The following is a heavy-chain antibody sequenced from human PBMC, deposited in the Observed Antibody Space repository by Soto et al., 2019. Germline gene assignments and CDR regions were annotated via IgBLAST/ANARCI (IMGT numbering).Heavy chain of an antibody. Sequence: GESLKISCKGSGYSFTSYWISWVRQMPGKGLEWMGRIDPSDSYTNYSPSFQGHVTISADKSISTAYLQWSSLKASDTAMYYCARGEGWLQSLDYWGQGTLVTVSS. CDR1: GYSFTSYW. J-gene: IGHJ4*02. D-gene: IGHD3-16*01. CDR3: ARGEGWLQSLDY. CDR2: IDPSDSYT. V-gene: IGHV5-10-1*01.